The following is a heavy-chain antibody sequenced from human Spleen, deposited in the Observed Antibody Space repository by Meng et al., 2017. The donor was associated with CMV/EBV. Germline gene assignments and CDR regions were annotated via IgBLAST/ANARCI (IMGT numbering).Heavy chain of an antibody. D-gene: IGHD1-1*01. CDR3: AREVHIYYYYYGMDV. CDR2: ISYDGSNK. J-gene: IGHJ6*02. Sequence: GESLKISCAASGFTFSSYAMHWVRQAPGKGLEWVAVISYDGSNKYYADSVKGRFTISRDNSKNTLYLQMNSLRAEDTAVYYCAREVHIYYYYYGMDVWGQGTTVTSP. CDR1: GFTFSSYA. V-gene: IGHV3-30*04.